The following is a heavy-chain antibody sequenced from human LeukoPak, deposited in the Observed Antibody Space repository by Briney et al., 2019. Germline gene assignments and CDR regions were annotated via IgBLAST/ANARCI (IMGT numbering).Heavy chain of an antibody. CDR2: IYYSGST. V-gene: IGHV4-59*01. CDR3: ARETSQKGAHYMDI. D-gene: IGHD3-16*01. CDR1: GGSSSSYY. Sequence: PSETLSLTCTVSGGSSSSYYWSWIRQPPGKGLEWIGYIYYSGSTDYNPSLKSRVTISIDTSKNQFSLKLSSVTPADTAVYYCARETSQKGAHYMDIWGKGTTVTISS. J-gene: IGHJ6*03.